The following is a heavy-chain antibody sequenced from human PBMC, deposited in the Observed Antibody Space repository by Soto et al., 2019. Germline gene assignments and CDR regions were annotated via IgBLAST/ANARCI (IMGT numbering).Heavy chain of an antibody. CDR3: AREINYSKYPRVIDH. Sequence: QVQLVESGGGLVKPGGSLRLSCAASGFTFDNYYMSWIRQAPGKGLEWVSYISSSDGTTYYADSLKGRFTISRDNAKNSLYLQMNSLRAEDTAVYYCAREINYSKYPRVIDHWGQGTLVTVSS. J-gene: IGHJ4*02. CDR2: ISSSDGTT. CDR1: GFTFDNYY. D-gene: IGHD1-7*01. V-gene: IGHV3-11*01.